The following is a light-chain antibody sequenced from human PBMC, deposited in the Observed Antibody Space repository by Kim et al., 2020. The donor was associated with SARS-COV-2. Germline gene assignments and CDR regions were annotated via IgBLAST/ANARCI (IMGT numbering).Light chain of an antibody. CDR2: GAS. Sequence: APGERATLSCRASQSVSSLYLAWYQQKSGRAPRLLIYGASNRVTGTPDRFSGSGSGTDFTLTISRLEPEDFAVYYCQQYSRSPLTFGGGTKVDIK. CDR3: QQYSRSPLT. CDR1: QSVSSLY. V-gene: IGKV3-20*01. J-gene: IGKJ4*01.